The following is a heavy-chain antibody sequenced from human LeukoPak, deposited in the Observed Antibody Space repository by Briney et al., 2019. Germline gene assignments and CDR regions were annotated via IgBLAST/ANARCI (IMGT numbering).Heavy chain of an antibody. CDR1: GFTFSSYA. CDR2: ISYDGSNK. V-gene: IGHV3-30-3*01. CDR3: ARAGGYPTDFDY. D-gene: IGHD3-22*01. J-gene: IGHJ4*02. Sequence: GGSLRLSCAASGFTFSSYAMHWVRQAPGKGLEWVAVISYDGSNKYYVDSVKGRFTISRDNSKNTLYLQMNSLRAEDTAVYYCARAGGYPTDFDYWGQGTLVTVSS.